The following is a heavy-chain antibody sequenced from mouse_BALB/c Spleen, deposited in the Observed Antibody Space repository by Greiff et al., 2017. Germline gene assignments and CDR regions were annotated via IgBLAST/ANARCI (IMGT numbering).Heavy chain of an antibody. Sequence: DVMLVESGGGLVKPGGSLKLSCAASGFTFSSYTMSWVRQTPEKRLEWVATISSGGGNTYYPDSVKGRFTISRDNAKNNLYLQMSSLRSEDTALYYCARYGNYPWVAYWGQGTLVTVSA. CDR3: ARYGNYPWVAY. V-gene: IGHV5-9*03. D-gene: IGHD2-1*01. J-gene: IGHJ3*01. CDR1: GFTFSSYT. CDR2: ISSGGGNT.